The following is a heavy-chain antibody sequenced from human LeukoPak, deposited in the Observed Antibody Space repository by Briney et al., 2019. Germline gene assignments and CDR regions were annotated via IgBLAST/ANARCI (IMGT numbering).Heavy chain of an antibody. Sequence: GESLQISCKGSGYSFTSYWIGWVRQLPGKGLEWMGIIYPGDSDTRYSPSFQGQVTISADKSISTAYLQRSSLKASDTAMYYCARAPHYYGSGSYYNEGAFDIWGQGTMVTVSS. J-gene: IGHJ3*02. V-gene: IGHV5-51*01. CDR3: ARAPHYYGSGSYYNEGAFDI. CDR1: GYSFTSYW. CDR2: IYPGDSDT. D-gene: IGHD3-10*01.